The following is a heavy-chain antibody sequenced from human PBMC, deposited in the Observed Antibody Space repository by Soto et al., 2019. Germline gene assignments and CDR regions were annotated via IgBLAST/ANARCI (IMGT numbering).Heavy chain of an antibody. CDR2: TRSKAHSYAT. D-gene: IGHD5-18*01. Sequence: GGSLRLSSAASGGYFSDSAIHWVRQASGKGLEWVGRTRSKAHSYATAFAASVKGRFTISRDDPKNTVYLQMNSLKTEDTAVYYCTRHTADYWGQGTLVTVSS. CDR1: GGYFSDSA. J-gene: IGHJ4*02. CDR3: TRHTADY. V-gene: IGHV3-73*01.